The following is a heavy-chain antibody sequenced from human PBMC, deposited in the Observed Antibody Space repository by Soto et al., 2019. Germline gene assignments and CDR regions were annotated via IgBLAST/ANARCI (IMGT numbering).Heavy chain of an antibody. CDR1: GRSISTGDYY. V-gene: IGHV4-30-4*01. Sequence: TVSRTCAVAGRSISTGDYYWSWIRQPPGKGLEWIGYIYYSGSTYYNPSLKSRVTISVDTSKTQFSLNLSSVTAADTDVYYCAREVVFTGIAAAGTDYWGQGTLVTVSS. CDR3: AREVVFTGIAAAGTDY. D-gene: IGHD6-13*01. CDR2: IYYSGST. J-gene: IGHJ4*02.